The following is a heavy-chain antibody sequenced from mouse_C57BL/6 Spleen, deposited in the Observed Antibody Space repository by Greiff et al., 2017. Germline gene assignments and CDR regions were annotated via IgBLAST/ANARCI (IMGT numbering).Heavy chain of an antibody. J-gene: IGHJ4*01. CDR2: INPNNGGT. Sequence: EVKLQQSGPELVKPGASVKISCKASGYTFTDYYMNWVKQSHGKSLEWIGDINPNNGGTSYNQKFKGKATLTVDKSSSTAYMELRSLTSEDSAVYYCARPRSYAMDYWGQGTSVTVSS. CDR3: ARPRSYAMDY. V-gene: IGHV1-26*01. CDR1: GYTFTDYY.